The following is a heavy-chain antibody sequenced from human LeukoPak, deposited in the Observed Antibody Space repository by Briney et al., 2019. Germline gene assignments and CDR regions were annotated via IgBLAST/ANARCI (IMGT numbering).Heavy chain of an antibody. V-gene: IGHV4-34*01. CDR1: GGSFSGYY. CDR3: ARGPFTYIAAAGNYYYYGMDV. J-gene: IGHJ6*02. D-gene: IGHD6-13*01. CDR2: INHSGST. Sequence: SETLSLTCAVYGGSFSGYYWSWIRQPPGKGLEWIGEINHSGSTNYNPSLKSRVTISVDTSENQFSLKLSSVTAADTAVYYCARGPFTYIAAAGNYYYYGMDVWGQGTTVTVSS.